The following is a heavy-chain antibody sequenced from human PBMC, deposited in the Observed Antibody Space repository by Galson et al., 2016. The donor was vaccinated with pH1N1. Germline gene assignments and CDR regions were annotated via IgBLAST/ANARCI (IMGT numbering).Heavy chain of an antibody. V-gene: IGHV1-24*01. CDR2: FDPEDGET. CDR1: GYTLTELS. D-gene: IGHD6-13*01. Sequence: SVKVSCKVSGYTLTELSMHWVRQAPGKGLEWMGGFDPEDGETIYAQKFQGRVTMTEDTSTDTAYMELSSLRSEDTAVYYCATVHAAGYGMDVGGQVTSVTVSS. CDR3: ATVHAAGYGMDV. J-gene: IGHJ6*02.